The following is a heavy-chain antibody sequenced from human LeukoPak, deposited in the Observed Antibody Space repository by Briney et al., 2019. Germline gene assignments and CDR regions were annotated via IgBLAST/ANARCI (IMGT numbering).Heavy chain of an antibody. V-gene: IGHV1-18*01. CDR1: GYTFTSYG. D-gene: IGHD3-10*01. Sequence: GASVKVSCKASGYTFTSYGISSVRQAPGQGLEWMGWISAYNGNTNYAQKLQGRVTMTTDTSTSTAYTELRSLRSDDTAVYYCARGSKLLWFGKSTDYWGQGTLVTVSS. CDR2: ISAYNGNT. J-gene: IGHJ4*02. CDR3: ARGSKLLWFGKSTDY.